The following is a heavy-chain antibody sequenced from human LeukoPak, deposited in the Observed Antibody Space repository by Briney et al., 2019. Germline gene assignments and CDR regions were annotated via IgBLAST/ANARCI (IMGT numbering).Heavy chain of an antibody. CDR1: GFTFSSYG. Sequence: PGRSLRLSCAASGFTFSSYGMHWVRQAPGKGLEWVAVIWYDGSNKYYADSVKGRFTVSRDNSKNTLYLQMNSLRAEDTAVYYCARGRGYYFDYWGQGTLVTVSS. CDR2: IWYDGSNK. CDR3: ARGRGYYFDY. J-gene: IGHJ4*02. V-gene: IGHV3-33*01.